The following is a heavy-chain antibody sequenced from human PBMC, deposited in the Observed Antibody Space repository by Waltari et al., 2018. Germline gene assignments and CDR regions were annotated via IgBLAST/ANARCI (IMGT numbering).Heavy chain of an antibody. V-gene: IGHV3-49*04. CDR3: TRSPAVRYDSRGPPHYSDY. Sequence: EVQVVESGGGLVQPGRSLRLSCRTSGFNFGDYAMSWVRQAPGRGLDWVCFIRSKAFGGTAEYAASVQGRFNISRDDSKNMVYLQISSLKTEDTALYFCTRSPAVRYDSRGPPHYSDYWGQGTLVTVSS. CDR1: GFNFGDYA. D-gene: IGHD3-10*02. CDR2: IRSKAFGGTA. J-gene: IGHJ4*02.